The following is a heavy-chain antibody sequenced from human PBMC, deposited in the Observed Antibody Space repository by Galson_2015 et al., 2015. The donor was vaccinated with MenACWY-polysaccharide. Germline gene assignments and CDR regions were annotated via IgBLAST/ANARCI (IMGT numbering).Heavy chain of an antibody. Sequence: SLRLSCAASGFTFSSYAMGWVRQAPGKGLEWVSAISGSGGSTYYADSVKGRFTIPRDNSKNTLYLQMNSLRAEDTAVYYCAKDFGFWSGYRLDYWGQGTLVTVSS. D-gene: IGHD3-3*01. CDR3: AKDFGFWSGYRLDY. CDR1: GFTFSSYA. CDR2: ISGSGGST. J-gene: IGHJ4*02. V-gene: IGHV3-23*01.